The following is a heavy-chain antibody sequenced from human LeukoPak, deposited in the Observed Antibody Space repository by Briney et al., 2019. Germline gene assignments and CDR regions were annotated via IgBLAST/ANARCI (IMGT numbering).Heavy chain of an antibody. CDR1: GGSISSYY. D-gene: IGHD3-3*01. V-gene: IGHV4-4*07. J-gene: IGHJ3*02. CDR2: IYTSGST. CDR3: ARDGLRLEWLFDAFDI. Sequence: PSETLSLTCTVSGGSISSYYWSWIRQPAGKGLEWIGRIYTSGSTNYNPSLKSRVTMSVDTSKNQFSLKLSSVTAADTAVYYCARDGLRLEWLFDAFDIWGQGTMVTVSS.